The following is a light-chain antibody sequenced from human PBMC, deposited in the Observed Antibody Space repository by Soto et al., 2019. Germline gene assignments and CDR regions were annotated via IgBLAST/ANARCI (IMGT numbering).Light chain of an antibody. Sequence: EIVMTQSPATLSVSPGARATLSCRASQSVSSNLAWYQQKPGQTPRLLIYGASTRATGIPARFSSSGSGTEFSLTISSLRSEDSAVYYCQQYKSGLPITFGEGTRLEIK. CDR3: QQYKSGLPIT. J-gene: IGKJ5*01. CDR2: GAS. CDR1: QSVSSN. V-gene: IGKV3-15*01.